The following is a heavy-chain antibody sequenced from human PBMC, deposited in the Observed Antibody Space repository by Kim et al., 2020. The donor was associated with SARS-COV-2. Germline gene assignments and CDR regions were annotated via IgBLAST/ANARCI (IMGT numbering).Heavy chain of an antibody. CDR3: ARGLGGQFDS. Sequence: GGSLRHSCAASGFTFSKFDMHWVRLPTGKGLEWVSAIGAAGGTYYPGSVKGRFTISRENAKNSLYLQMNSLRAGDTAVYYCARGLGGQFDSWGQGTLVTVSS. CDR1: GFTFSKFD. J-gene: IGHJ4*02. D-gene: IGHD2-15*01. V-gene: IGHV3-13*01. CDR2: IGAAGGT.